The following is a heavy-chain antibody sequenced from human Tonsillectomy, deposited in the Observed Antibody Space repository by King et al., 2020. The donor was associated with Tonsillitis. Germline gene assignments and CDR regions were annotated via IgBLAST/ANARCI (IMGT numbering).Heavy chain of an antibody. CDR3: ARTLGLTFCGGDCYPPSLFDY. CDR2: IYHSGST. Sequence: VQLQESGPGLVKPSETLSLTCTVSGDSVSSYYWSWIRQSPGMGLEWIGCIYHSGSTIYNPSLKNRVTTSLDMSKNQFSLRLSSVSAADTAVYFCARTLGLTFCGGDCYPPSLFDYWGQGALVTVSS. J-gene: IGHJ4*02. V-gene: IGHV4-59*02. D-gene: IGHD2-21*02. CDR1: GDSVSSYY.